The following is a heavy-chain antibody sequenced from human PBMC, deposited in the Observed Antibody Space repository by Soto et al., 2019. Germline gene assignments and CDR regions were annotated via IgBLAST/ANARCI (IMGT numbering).Heavy chain of an antibody. D-gene: IGHD3-16*01. V-gene: IGHV1-18*01. CDR3: ARDQTKGLNDAYDL. CDR1: GYTFMHYD. CDR2: ISPSTGKA. Sequence: QVQLVQSGADVKKPGASVKLSCKASGYTFMHYDIGWVRQAPGQGPEWLGRISPSTGKADYPQKFQGRVTMTTDTSTTTAYMEMRSLIPGDTAVYYCARDQTKGLNDAYDLWGQGTMVTVSS. J-gene: IGHJ3*01.